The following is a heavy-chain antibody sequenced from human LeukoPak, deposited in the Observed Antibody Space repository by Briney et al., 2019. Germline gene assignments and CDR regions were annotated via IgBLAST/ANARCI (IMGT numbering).Heavy chain of an antibody. D-gene: IGHD2-21*01. J-gene: IGHJ4*02. V-gene: IGHV1-69*04. Sequence: SVKVSCKASEDTFNSYGFSWVRQAPGQGLEWMGSIIPILDRPNYAQTLQGRVTITADKSTSTTYMELSSLRSEDTAVYYCAREHRDIVGTPWDYWGQETLVTVS. CDR3: AREHRDIVGTPWDY. CDR1: EDTFNSYG. CDR2: IIPILDRP.